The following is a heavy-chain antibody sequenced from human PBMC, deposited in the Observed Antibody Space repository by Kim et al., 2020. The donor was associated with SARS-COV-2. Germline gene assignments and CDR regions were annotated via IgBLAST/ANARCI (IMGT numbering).Heavy chain of an antibody. CDR1: GGSFSGYY. CDR3: ARRVGAAGQRYSSGWSSLTPVDY. CDR2: INHSGST. V-gene: IGHV4-34*01. D-gene: IGHD6-19*01. Sequence: SETLSLTCAVYGGSFSGYYWSWIRQPPGKGLEWIGEINHSGSTNYNPSLKSRVTISVDTSKNQFSLKLSSVTAADTAVYYCARRVGAAGQRYSSGWSSLTPVDYWGQGTLVTVSS. J-gene: IGHJ4*02.